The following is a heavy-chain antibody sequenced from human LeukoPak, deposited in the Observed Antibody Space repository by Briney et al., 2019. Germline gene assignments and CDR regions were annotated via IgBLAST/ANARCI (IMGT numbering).Heavy chain of an antibody. J-gene: IGHJ6*04. CDR2: IYYSGST. Sequence: PSETLSLTCTVSGGSISSYYWSWIRQPPGKGLEWIGYIYYSGSTNYNPSLKSRVTISVDTSKNQFSLKLSSVTAADTAVYYCARRITMVRGVIITALDVWGKGTTVTVSS. D-gene: IGHD3-10*01. CDR1: GGSISSYY. V-gene: IGHV4-59*01. CDR3: ARRITMVRGVIITALDV.